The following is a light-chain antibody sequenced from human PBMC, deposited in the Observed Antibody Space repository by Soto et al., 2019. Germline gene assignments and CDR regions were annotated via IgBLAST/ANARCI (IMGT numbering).Light chain of an antibody. J-gene: IGLJ3*02. CDR3: ATWDSSLTAGV. CDR1: SSNIGNDY. Sequence: QSVLTQPPSVSAAPGQKVTISCSGGSSNIGNDYVAWYLQHPGTAPKLLIYDNDKRPSGIPDRFSGSKSGTSATLGITGLQTGDEADYYCATWDSSLTAGVFGGGTKVTVL. V-gene: IGLV1-51*01. CDR2: DND.